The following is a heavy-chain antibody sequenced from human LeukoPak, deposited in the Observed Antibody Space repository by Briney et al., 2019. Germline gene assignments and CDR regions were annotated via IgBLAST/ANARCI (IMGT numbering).Heavy chain of an antibody. V-gene: IGHV3-74*01. CDR1: GFTFSSYW. CDR3: ARESGSYGEYYFDY. Sequence: GGSLRLSCAASGFTFSSYWMHWVRQAPGKGLVWVSRINSDGSSTSYADSVKGRFTISRDNAKNTLYLQMNSLRAEDTAVYYCARESGSYGEYYFDYWGQGTLVTVSS. D-gene: IGHD1-26*01. CDR2: INSDGSST. J-gene: IGHJ4*02.